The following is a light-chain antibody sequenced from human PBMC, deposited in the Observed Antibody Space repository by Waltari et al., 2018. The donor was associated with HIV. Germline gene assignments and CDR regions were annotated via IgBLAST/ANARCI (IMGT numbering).Light chain of an antibody. Sequence: SALPQPASVSGSPGQSITISCTGTSRDVGSYNLVSWYQQHPGKAPKLMIYEGMKRPSGVSNRFSGSKSGNTASLTISGLQAEDEADYYCCSYAGSSTFGVFGGGTKLTVL. V-gene: IGLV2-23*03. J-gene: IGLJ3*02. CDR2: EGM. CDR3: CSYAGSSTFGV. CDR1: SRDVGSYNL.